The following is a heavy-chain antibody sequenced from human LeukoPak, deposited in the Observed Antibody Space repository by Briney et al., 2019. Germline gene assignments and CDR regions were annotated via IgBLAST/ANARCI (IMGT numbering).Heavy chain of an antibody. D-gene: IGHD6-6*01. CDR2: IYPGDSDT. V-gene: IGHV5-51*01. CDR3: ARREYSSSGYFDY. J-gene: IGHJ4*02. CDR1: GYSFTSYW. Sequence: GESLKISCKGFGYSFTSYWIGWVRQMPGKGLEWMGIIYPGDSDTRYSPSFQSQVTISADKSISTAYLQWSSLKASDTAMYYCARREYSSSGYFDYWAREPWSPSPQ.